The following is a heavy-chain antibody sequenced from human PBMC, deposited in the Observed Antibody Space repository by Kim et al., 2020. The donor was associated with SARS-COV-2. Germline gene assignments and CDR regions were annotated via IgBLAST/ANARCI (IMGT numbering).Heavy chain of an antibody. V-gene: IGHV3-9*01. CDR2: ISWNSGSI. J-gene: IGHJ5*02. CDR1: GFTFGDYA. Sequence: GGSLRLSCAASGFTFGDYAMHWVRQAPGKGLEWVSGISWNSGSIGYADSVKGRFTISRDNAKNSLYLQMNSLRAEDTALYYCAKDIGQQLVRGTRWFDPWGQGTLVTVSS. D-gene: IGHD6-13*01. CDR3: AKDIGQQLVRGTRWFDP.